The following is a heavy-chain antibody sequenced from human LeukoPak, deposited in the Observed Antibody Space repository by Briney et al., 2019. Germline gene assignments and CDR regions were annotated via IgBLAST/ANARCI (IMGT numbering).Heavy chain of an antibody. V-gene: IGHV3-21*01. D-gene: IGHD3-16*01. CDR3: ARDQGGERWFDP. CDR2: ISSGSSFI. CDR1: GFNFGSYA. J-gene: IGHJ5*02. Sequence: GGSLRLSCAASGFNFGSYAMNWVRQAPGKGLEWVSSISSGSSFIYYADSVKGRFTISRDNAKNSLHLQMNILRAEDTAIYYCARDQGGERWFDPWGQGTLVTVSS.